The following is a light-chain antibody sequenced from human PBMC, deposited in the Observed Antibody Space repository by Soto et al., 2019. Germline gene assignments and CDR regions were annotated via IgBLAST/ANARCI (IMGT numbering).Light chain of an antibody. V-gene: IGKV3-11*01. CDR1: QSINTY. CDR2: DAS. Sequence: ENVLTQSPATLSLSPGEGATLSCRASQSINTYLAWYQQKPGQAPRLLIYDASKRATGIPARFSGSGSGTEFTLTISSLQSEDFAVYYCQQSNNWPWTFGQGTKVDIK. CDR3: QQSNNWPWT. J-gene: IGKJ1*01.